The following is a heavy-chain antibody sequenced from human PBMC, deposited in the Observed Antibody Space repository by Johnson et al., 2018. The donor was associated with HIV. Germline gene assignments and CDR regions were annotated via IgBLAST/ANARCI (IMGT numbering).Heavy chain of an antibody. CDR1: GFTVSSNE. Sequence: VQLVESGGGLVKPGGSLRLSCAASGFTVSSNEMSWVRQAPGKGLEWVSSISGGSTYFADSVKGRFTISRDNSKNTLYLQMNSLRAEDTAVYFCARVRDFAFDIWGQGTMVTVSS. CDR3: ARVRDFAFDI. CDR2: ISGGST. J-gene: IGHJ3*02. V-gene: IGHV3-38-3*01.